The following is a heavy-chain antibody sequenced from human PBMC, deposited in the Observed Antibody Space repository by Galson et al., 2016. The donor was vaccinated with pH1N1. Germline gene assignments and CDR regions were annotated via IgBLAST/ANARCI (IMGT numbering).Heavy chain of an antibody. D-gene: IGHD3/OR15-3a*01. V-gene: IGHV3-74*01. J-gene: IGHJ4*01. CDR2: IKYDWSTT. Sequence: SLRLSCAPSRFTFSTYWMHWVPQGPCQGLVWVARIKYDWSTTAYADSVKGRFTISRDDAKNTPYLDMNSRRVEDTAVYHCARDLDWVLFDYWGHGTLVTVSS. CDR1: RFTFSTYW. CDR3: ARDLDWVLFDY.